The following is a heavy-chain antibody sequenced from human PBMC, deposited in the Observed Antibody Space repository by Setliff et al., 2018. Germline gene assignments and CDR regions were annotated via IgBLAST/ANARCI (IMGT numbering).Heavy chain of an antibody. D-gene: IGHD5-18*01. V-gene: IGHV4-59*01. Sequence: PSETLSLTCTVSGGSISPYFWSWIRQSPGKGLEWIGYIYHNGNTNFNPSLKTRVTMSVDTSKNQFALNLRSATAADSAVYYCARDRTAYSYGLDVWGQGTTVTVSS. J-gene: IGHJ6*02. CDR2: IYHNGNT. CDR3: ARDRTAYSYGLDV. CDR1: GGSISPYF.